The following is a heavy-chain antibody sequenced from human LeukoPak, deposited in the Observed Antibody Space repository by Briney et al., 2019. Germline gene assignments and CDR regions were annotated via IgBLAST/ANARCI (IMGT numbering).Heavy chain of an antibody. CDR1: GGSISSYY. CDR3: ATSNYYDSSGYLDY. J-gene: IGHJ4*02. Sequence: SETLSLTCTVSGGSISSYYWSWIRQPPGKGLEWIGYIYYSGSTNYNPSLKSRVTISVDTSKNQFSLKLSSVTAADTAVYYCATSNYYDSSGYLDYWGQGTLVTVSS. CDR2: IYYSGST. D-gene: IGHD3-22*01. V-gene: IGHV4-59*01.